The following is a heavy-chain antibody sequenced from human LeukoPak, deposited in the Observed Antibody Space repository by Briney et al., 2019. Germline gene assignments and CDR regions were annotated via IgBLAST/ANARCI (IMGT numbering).Heavy chain of an antibody. V-gene: IGHV3-21*01. D-gene: IGHD3-9*01. Sequence: SLTGRFTISGDNAKKSLYLQMNSLRAEDTAVYYCARGYYDILTGDIGAFDIWGQGTMVTVSS. J-gene: IGHJ3*02. CDR3: ARGYYDILTGDIGAFDI.